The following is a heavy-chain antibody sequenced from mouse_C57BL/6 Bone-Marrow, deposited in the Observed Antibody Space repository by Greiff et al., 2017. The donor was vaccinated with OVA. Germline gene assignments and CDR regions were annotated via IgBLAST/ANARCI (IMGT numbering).Heavy chain of an antibody. J-gene: IGHJ3*01. CDR2: ISGGGGDT. Sequence: EVKLVESGGGLVKPGGSLKLSCAASGFTFSSYTMSWVRQTPEKRLEWVATISGGGGDTYYPDSVKGRVTISRDNAKNTLYLQMSSLRSEDTAVYYCARQGSWFAYGGRGNLVTVTA. CDR3: ARQGSWFAY. CDR1: GFTFSSYT. V-gene: IGHV5-9*04.